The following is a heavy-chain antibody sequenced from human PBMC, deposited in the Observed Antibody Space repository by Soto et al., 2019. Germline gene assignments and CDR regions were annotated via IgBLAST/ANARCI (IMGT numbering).Heavy chain of an antibody. CDR3: ARVTAYYYYGMDV. J-gene: IGHJ6*02. CDR2: IYYSGST. V-gene: IGHV4-31*03. CDR1: CGSIISGGYY. Sequence: SETLSLTCTFSCGSIISGGYYWSWIRQHPGKGLEWIGYIYYSGSTYYNPSLKSRVTISVDTSKNQFSLKLSSVTAADTAVYYCARVTAYYYYGMDVWGQGTTVTVSS. D-gene: IGHD5-18*01.